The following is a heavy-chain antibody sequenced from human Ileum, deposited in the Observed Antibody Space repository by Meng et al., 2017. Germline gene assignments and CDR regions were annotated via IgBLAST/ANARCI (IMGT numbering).Heavy chain of an antibody. V-gene: IGHV4-61*01. Sequence: VRVQQLGQCMVVLWENLPFPCTVSGGLVSSANSYWIWIRQTPGKGLECIGYVYNTGNTNSNPSLRSRLTMSVDTSNSQFSLKLTSVTAADTAVYYCARGGGGGWPNWFDPWGQGTLVTVSS. CDR3: ARGGGGGWPNWFDP. D-gene: IGHD6-19*01. CDR2: VYNTGNT. CDR1: GGLVSSANSY. J-gene: IGHJ5*02.